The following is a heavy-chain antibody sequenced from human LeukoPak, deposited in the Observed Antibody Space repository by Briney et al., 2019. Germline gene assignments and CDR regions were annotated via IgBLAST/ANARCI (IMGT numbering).Heavy chain of an antibody. Sequence: SETLSLTCTVSGGSISSTNYYWGWIRQPPGRGLEWIGSIHYSGSTYYKPSLKSRVTISVDTSKHQFSLRLSSVTAADTAVYYCARHRYYYDSSGYYYQPWGQGTLVTVSS. CDR3: ARHRYYYDSSGYYYQP. D-gene: IGHD3-22*01. J-gene: IGHJ5*02. CDR1: GGSISSTNYY. V-gene: IGHV4-39*01. CDR2: IHYSGST.